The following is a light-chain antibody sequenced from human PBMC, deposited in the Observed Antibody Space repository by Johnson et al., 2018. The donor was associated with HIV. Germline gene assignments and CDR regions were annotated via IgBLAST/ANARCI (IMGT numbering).Light chain of an antibody. Sequence: QSVLTQPPSVSAAPGQKVTISCSGSSSNIGNNYVSWYQHLPGAAPKLLIYDSNKRPSGIPDRFSGSKSGTSATLGITGLQTGDEADYYCGTWDSSLILYVFGTGTKVTVL. V-gene: IGLV1-51*01. J-gene: IGLJ1*01. CDR1: SSNIGNNY. CDR3: GTWDSSLILYV. CDR2: DSN.